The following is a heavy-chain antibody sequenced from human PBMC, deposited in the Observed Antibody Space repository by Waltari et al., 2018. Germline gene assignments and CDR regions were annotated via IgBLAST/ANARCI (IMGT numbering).Heavy chain of an antibody. CDR1: GGTFSSYA. J-gene: IGHJ3*02. CDR2: IIPIFGTA. Sequence: QVQLVQSGAEVKKPGSSVKVSCKASGGTFSSYAISWVRQAPGQGLEWMGGIIPIFGTANYAQKFQGRVTITRDTSASTAYMELNSLKSEDTAVYYCARERDDFIVQTPPDAFHIWGQGTLVTVSS. V-gene: IGHV1-69*06. D-gene: IGHD3-3*01. CDR3: ARERDDFIVQTPPDAFHI.